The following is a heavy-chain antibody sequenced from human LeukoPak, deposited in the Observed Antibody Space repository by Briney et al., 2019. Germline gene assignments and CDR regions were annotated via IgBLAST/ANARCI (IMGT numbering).Heavy chain of an antibody. Sequence: ASVKVSCKASGYTFTGYYMHWVRQAPGQGLEWMGWISPNSGGTNYARKFQGWVTMTRDTSISTAYMELSRLRSDDTAVYYCARAPRRGDYGFGYWGQGTLVTVSS. V-gene: IGHV1-2*04. CDR2: ISPNSGGT. D-gene: IGHD4-17*01. CDR1: GYTFTGYY. J-gene: IGHJ4*02. CDR3: ARAPRRGDYGFGY.